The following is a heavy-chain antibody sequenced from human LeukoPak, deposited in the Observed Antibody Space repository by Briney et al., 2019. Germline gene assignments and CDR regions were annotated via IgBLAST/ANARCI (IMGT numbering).Heavy chain of an antibody. CDR3: ARWTHTRRYYYYYMDV. CDR1: GVSISSGGYY. D-gene: IGHD2-2*02. V-gene: IGHV4-30-2*01. J-gene: IGHJ6*03. Sequence: SETLSLTCTVSGVSISSGGYYWSWIRQPPGKGLEWIGYIYHSGSTYYNPSLKSRVTISVDRSKNQFSLKLSSVTAADTAVYYCARWTHTRRYYYYYMDVWGKGTTVTVSS. CDR2: IYHSGST.